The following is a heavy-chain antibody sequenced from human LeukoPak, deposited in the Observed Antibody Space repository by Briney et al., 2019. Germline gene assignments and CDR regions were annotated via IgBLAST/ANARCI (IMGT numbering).Heavy chain of an antibody. CDR2: VKSDGITI. V-gene: IGHV3-74*01. J-gene: IGHJ4*02. CDR1: GFTFSNYM. CDR3: LRDLNWSLDQ. Sequence: GSLRLSCAASGFTFSNYMMHWVRQAPGKGLVWVSRVKSDGITITYADSVKGRFTISRDNAKNTLYLQMNSLRAEDTAVYYCLRDLNWSLDQWGQGTLVTVSS. D-gene: IGHD1-20*01.